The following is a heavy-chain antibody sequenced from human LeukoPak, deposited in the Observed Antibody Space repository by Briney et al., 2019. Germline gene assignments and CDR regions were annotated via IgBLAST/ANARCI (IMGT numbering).Heavy chain of an antibody. Sequence: SVKVSCKASGYTFTSYDINWVRQATGQGLEWMGWMNPNSGNTGYAQKFQGRVTMTRNTSISTAYMELSSLRSEDTAVYYCARGLGMVRGVILAYWGQGTLVSVSS. CDR2: MNPNSGNT. V-gene: IGHV1-8*01. CDR3: ARGLGMVRGVILAY. D-gene: IGHD3-10*01. CDR1: GYTFTSYD. J-gene: IGHJ4*02.